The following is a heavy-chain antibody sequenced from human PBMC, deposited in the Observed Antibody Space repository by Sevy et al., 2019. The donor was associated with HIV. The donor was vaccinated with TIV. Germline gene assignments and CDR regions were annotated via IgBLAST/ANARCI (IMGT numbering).Heavy chain of an antibody. CDR2: TYYRSKWYN. J-gene: IGHJ4*02. D-gene: IGHD3-16*01. Sequence: SQTLSLTCAISGDSVSGNSAAWNWIRQSPSRGLERLGRTYYRSKWYNDYAVSVKSRITINPDTSKNQFSLQLNSVTPEDTAVYYCARVSPGVEGGDYFDYWGQGILVTVSS. CDR1: GDSVSGNSAA. CDR3: ARVSPGVEGGDYFDY. V-gene: IGHV6-1*01.